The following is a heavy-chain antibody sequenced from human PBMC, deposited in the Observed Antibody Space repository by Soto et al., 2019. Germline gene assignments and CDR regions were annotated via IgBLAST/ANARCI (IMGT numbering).Heavy chain of an antibody. V-gene: IGHV1-69*06. CDR3: ARGGALSTSLYWGDGLDS. Sequence: QVQLEQSGSEVKKSGSSVKVSCKASGYSFSSHAITWVRQAPGHGLEWMGGIIPVFGTPSDAQKFQGRVTISADKSTNTSYLGLRSLRSEDTAVYYCARGGALSTSLYWGDGLDSWGQGTQGTVSS. J-gene: IGHJ4*02. CDR1: GYSFSSHA. CDR2: IIPVFGTP. D-gene: IGHD2-15*01.